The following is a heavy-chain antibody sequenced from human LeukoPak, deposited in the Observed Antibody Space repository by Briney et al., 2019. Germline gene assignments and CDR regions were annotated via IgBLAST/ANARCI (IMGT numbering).Heavy chain of an antibody. CDR3: ARKLKYEFPFDF. CDR2: ISPDGRIT. D-gene: IGHD3/OR15-3a*01. Sequence: GGSLRLSCAASGFTLSGYWVHWVRQAPGKGLVWVSRISPDGRITSHADSVKGRFTIYSDNAKNMMYLQMNSLRADDTAVYYCARKLKYEFPFDFWGQGTLVTVSS. CDR1: GFTLSGYW. J-gene: IGHJ4*02. V-gene: IGHV3-74*01.